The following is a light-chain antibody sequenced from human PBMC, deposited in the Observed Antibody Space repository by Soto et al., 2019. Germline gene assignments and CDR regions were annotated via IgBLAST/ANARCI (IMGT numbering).Light chain of an antibody. Sequence: EIVMTQSPATLSVSPGERATLSCSASQSVSGNLAWYQQKPGQAPRLLMYDVSTRATGIPARFSGSGSGTEFTLTISSLQSEDFAVYYCQQYNTWLTFGGGTKVEIK. J-gene: IGKJ4*01. CDR2: DVS. CDR3: QQYNTWLT. CDR1: QSVSGN. V-gene: IGKV3-15*01.